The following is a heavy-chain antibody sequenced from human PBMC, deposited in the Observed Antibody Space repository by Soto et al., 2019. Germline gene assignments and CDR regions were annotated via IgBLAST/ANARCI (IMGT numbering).Heavy chain of an antibody. V-gene: IGHV3-23*01. D-gene: IGHD2-2*01. CDR3: AKHLGDTSSGCFRWLDP. J-gene: IGHJ5*02. Sequence: GGSLRLSCAASGFRFSRYSMSWVRQAPGKGLEWVSSIGGSGISTYYADSVKGRFSISRDNSKNTLYLQMNSLRAEDTAVYHCAKHLGDTSSGCFRWLDPWGQGTLVTVSS. CDR1: GFRFSRYS. CDR2: IGGSGIST.